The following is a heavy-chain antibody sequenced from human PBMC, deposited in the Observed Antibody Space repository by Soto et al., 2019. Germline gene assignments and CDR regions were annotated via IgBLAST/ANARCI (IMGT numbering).Heavy chain of an antibody. V-gene: IGHV1-69*05. CDR2: IIPIFGTA. Sequence: SVKVSCKASGGTFSSYAISWVRQAPGQGLEWMGGIIPIFGTANYAQKLQGRVTMTTDTSTSTAYMELRSLRSDDTAVYYCARDGKFDPWGQGTLVTVSS. CDR3: ARDGKFDP. J-gene: IGHJ5*02. CDR1: GGTFSSYA.